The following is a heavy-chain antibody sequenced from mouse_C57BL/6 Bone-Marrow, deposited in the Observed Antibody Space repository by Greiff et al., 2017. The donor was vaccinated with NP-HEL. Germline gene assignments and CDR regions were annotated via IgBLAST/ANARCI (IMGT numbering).Heavy chain of an antibody. D-gene: IGHD1-2*01. J-gene: IGHJ2*01. CDR2: SNPNYGTT. Sequence: VQLQQSGPELVKPGASVKISCKASGYTFTDYNMNWVKQSNGKSLEWIGGSNPNYGTTSSNQKFKGKATLTADQSSSTAYMPLHSLTSEDSAVYDWAGYHFGDWGQGSTLTVSS. CDR1: GYTFTDYN. CDR3: AGYHFGD. V-gene: IGHV1-39*01.